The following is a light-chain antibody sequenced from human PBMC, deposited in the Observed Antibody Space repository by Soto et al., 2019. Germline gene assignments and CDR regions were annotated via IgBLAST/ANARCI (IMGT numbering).Light chain of an antibody. CDR2: DIR. J-gene: IGLJ2*01. V-gene: IGLV2-14*03. CDR3: SAYTRSSTVV. Sequence: QSALTQPASVSGSPGQTITISCSGTTSDVGGYTDISLYHHHPGKAPKLINYDIRNPPSGVSNRFSDSKSGTTSALTVSRFQDEADDDYASSAYTRSSTVVFGGGTKVTVL. CDR1: TSDVGGYTD.